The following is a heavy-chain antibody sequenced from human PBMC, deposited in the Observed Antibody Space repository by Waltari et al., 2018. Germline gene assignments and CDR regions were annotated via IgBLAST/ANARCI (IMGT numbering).Heavy chain of an antibody. CDR1: GFTFSSYS. D-gene: IGHD4-17*01. Sequence: EVQLVESGGGLVKPGGSLRLSCAASGFTFSSYSMNWVRQAPGKGLEWVSSISSSSSYIYYADSVKGRFTISRDNAKNSLYLQMNSLRAEDTAVYYCARGKYGDSYYFDYWGQGTLVTVSS. V-gene: IGHV3-21*01. J-gene: IGHJ4*02. CDR2: ISSSSSYI. CDR3: ARGKYGDSYYFDY.